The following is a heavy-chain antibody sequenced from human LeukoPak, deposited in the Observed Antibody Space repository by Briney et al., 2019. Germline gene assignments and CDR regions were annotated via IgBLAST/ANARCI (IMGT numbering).Heavy chain of an antibody. CDR3: AKDYQENGAYVGYLEH. V-gene: IGHV3-23*01. J-gene: IGHJ4*02. CDR2: ISGDGGIT. CDR1: EFTFNTYA. Sequence: GGSLRLSCAASEFTFNTYAVSWVRQAPGKGLEWVSAISGDGGITYYADSAKGRFTISRDNSKNTLYLQMSSLRAEDTAVYYCAKDYQENGAYVGYLEHWGQGTLVTVSS. D-gene: IGHD2-8*01.